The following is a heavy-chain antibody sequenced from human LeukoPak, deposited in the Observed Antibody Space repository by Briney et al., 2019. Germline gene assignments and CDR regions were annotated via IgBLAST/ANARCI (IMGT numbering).Heavy chain of an antibody. V-gene: IGHV3-23*01. CDR1: GFTFSSYA. D-gene: IGHD3-10*01. Sequence: PGGSLRLSCAASGFTFSSYAMSWVRQAPGKGLEWVSAISGSGGSTYYADSVKGRFTISRHNSKNTLYLQMNSLRAEDTAVYYCANSYGSGSYYKNFDYWGQGTLVTVSS. J-gene: IGHJ4*02. CDR2: ISGSGGST. CDR3: ANSYGSGSYYKNFDY.